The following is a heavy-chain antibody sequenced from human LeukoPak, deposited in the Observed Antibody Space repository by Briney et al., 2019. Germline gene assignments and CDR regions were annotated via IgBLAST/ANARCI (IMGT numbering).Heavy chain of an antibody. V-gene: IGHV4-30-4*01. CDR3: ARDRAGSVAYYYGMDV. J-gene: IGHJ6*04. CDR1: GGSISSGDYY. Sequence: SETLSLTCTVSGGSISSGDYYWSWIRQPPGKGLEWIGCFSYSGSTYYNPSLKRRITISLDSSKNQFSQKLSSVTAADTAVYYCARDRAGSVAYYYGMDVWGKGTTVTVSS. D-gene: IGHD6-19*01. CDR2: FSYSGST.